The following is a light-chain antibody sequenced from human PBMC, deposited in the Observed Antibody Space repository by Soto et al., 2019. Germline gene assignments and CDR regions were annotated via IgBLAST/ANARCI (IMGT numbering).Light chain of an antibody. Sequence: EIVLTQAPGTLSLSPGERATLSCRGSQSVSSSYLAWYQQQPGQAPRLLIYGASSRATGIPDRFSGSGSGTDFTLTISRLEPEDFAVYYCQQYGSSSWTFGQGTKVDIK. CDR1: QSVSSSY. V-gene: IGKV3-20*01. CDR2: GAS. J-gene: IGKJ1*01. CDR3: QQYGSSSWT.